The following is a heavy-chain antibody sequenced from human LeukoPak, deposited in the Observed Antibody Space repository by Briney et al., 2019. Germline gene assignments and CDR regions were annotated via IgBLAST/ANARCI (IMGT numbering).Heavy chain of an antibody. Sequence: SETLSLTCAVYGGSFSGYYWSWIRQPAGKGLEWIGRIYTSGSTNYNPSLKSRVTMSVDTSKNQFSLKLSSVTAADTAVYYCARESRCSGGSCYRDDFDYWGQGTLVTVSS. CDR1: GGSFSGYY. CDR2: IYTSGST. CDR3: ARESRCSGGSCYRDDFDY. J-gene: IGHJ4*02. D-gene: IGHD2-15*01. V-gene: IGHV4-4*07.